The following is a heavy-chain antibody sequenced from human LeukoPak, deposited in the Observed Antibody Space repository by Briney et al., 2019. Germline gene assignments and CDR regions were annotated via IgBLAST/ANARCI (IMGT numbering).Heavy chain of an antibody. CDR1: GYTFTSYG. CDR2: ISAYNGNT. V-gene: IGHV1-18*01. Sequence: ASVKVSCKASGYTFTSYGISWVRQAPGQGLEWMGWISAYNGNTNYAQKLQGRVTMTTDTSTSTAYMELRSLRSDDTAVYYCARVASTIDFGVVRRGAFDIWGQGTMVTVSS. CDR3: ARVASTIDFGVVRRGAFDI. J-gene: IGHJ3*02. D-gene: IGHD3-3*01.